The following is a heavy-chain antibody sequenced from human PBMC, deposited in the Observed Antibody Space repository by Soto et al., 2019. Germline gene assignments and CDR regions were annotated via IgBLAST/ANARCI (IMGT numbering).Heavy chain of an antibody. D-gene: IGHD6-13*01. J-gene: IGHJ2*01. CDR3: AKGVQYSSSWHYRYFDL. V-gene: IGHV3-9*01. CDR1: GFIFNKAW. Sequence: GGSLRLSCAASGFIFNKAWINWVRQAPVNGLEFVGRISCNIGSIGYADSVKGRFTISRYNAKNSLYLQMNSLRAYYTALYYCAKGVQYSSSWHYRYFDLWGRDTLVTVSS. CDR2: ISCNIGSI.